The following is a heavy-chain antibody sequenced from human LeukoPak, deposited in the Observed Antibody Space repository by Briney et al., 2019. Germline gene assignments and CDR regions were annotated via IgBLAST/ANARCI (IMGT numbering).Heavy chain of an antibody. J-gene: IGHJ4*02. CDR2: INHSGST. Sequence: PSETLSLTCAVYGGSFSNYYWSWIRQPPGKGLEWIGEINHSGSTNYNPSLKSRLTISVDTSKNQFSLKLSSVTAADTAVYYCARDCERGYSYGLCWGQGTLVTVSS. CDR3: ARDCERGYSYGLC. D-gene: IGHD5-18*01. CDR1: GGSFSNYY. V-gene: IGHV4-34*01.